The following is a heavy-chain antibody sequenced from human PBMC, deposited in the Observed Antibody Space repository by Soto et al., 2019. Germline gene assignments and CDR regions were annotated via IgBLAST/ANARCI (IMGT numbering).Heavy chain of an antibody. D-gene: IGHD3-3*01. CDR2: IYKTGTT. Sequence: SETLSLTCAVSSGSISDDNWWTWVRQPPGKGLEWIGDIYKTGTTNYNPSLKSRVTMSLDKSKNQFSLQLTSVTAADTAVYYCAKDDKGVLRFLESMPYYSYGMDVCGQGTSVTVSS. J-gene: IGHJ6*02. CDR3: AKDDKGVLRFLESMPYYSYGMDV. CDR1: SGSISDDNW. V-gene: IGHV4-4*02.